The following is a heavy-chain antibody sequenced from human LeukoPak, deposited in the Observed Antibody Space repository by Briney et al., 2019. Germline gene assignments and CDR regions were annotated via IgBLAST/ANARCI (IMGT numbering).Heavy chain of an antibody. CDR3: AELGITMIGGV. CDR2: IVGSGTST. V-gene: IGHV3-23*01. Sequence: GGSLRLSCEASGFSFSSYAMSWVRQAPGKGLEWVSLIVGSGTSTYYADSVKGRFIISRDNSKNTLFLQMNSLRAEDTAVYYCAELGITMIGGVWGKGTTVTISS. D-gene: IGHD3-10*02. J-gene: IGHJ6*04. CDR1: GFSFSSYA.